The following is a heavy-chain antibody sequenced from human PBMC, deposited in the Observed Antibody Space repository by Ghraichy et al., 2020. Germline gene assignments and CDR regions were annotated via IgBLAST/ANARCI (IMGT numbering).Heavy chain of an antibody. CDR3: AKDGGYSGYGMDV. Sequence: LSLTCAASGFTFSSYAMSWVRQAPGKGLEWVSAISGSGGSTYYADSVKGRFTISRDNSKNTLYLQMNSLRAEDTAVYYCAKDGGYSGYGMDVWGQGTTVTVSS. CDR1: GFTFSSYA. CDR2: ISGSGGST. V-gene: IGHV3-23*01. D-gene: IGHD1-26*01. J-gene: IGHJ6*02.